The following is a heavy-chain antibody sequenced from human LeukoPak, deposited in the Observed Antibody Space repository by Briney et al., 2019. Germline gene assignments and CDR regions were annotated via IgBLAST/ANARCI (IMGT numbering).Heavy chain of an antibody. D-gene: IGHD6-13*01. CDR1: GYTFTGYY. CDR2: INPNSGGT. Sequence: GASVKVSCKASGYTFTGYYMHWVRQAPGQGLEWMGWINPNSGGTNYAQKFQGRVTMTRDTSISTAYMELSRLRSDDTAVYYCASATWYSSSWLDYWGQGTLVTVSS. V-gene: IGHV1-2*02. J-gene: IGHJ4*02. CDR3: ASATWYSSSWLDY.